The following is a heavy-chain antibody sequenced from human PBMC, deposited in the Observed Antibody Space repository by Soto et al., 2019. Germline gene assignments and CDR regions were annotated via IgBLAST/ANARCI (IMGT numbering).Heavy chain of an antibody. V-gene: IGHV3-48*02. J-gene: IGHJ5*02. CDR2: ISSSSSTI. CDR3: APTVVTAS. Sequence: EVQLVESGGGLVQPGGSLRLSCAASGFTFSSYSMNWVRQAPGKGLEWVSYISSSSSTIYYADSVKGRCTISRDNAKNSPYLLMNSLTDEDRAVYYCAPTVVTASWGQGTLVIVSS. D-gene: IGHD2-21*02. CDR1: GFTFSSYS.